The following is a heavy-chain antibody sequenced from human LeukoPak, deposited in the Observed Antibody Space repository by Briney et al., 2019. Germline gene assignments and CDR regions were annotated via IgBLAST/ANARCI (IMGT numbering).Heavy chain of an antibody. V-gene: IGHV3-11*01. D-gene: IGHD3-10*01. CDR3: ARDRGTMVRGVMGLGYYYYYGMDV. CDR2: ISSSGSAI. J-gene: IGHJ6*02. Sequence: GGSLRLSCAASGFTFSDYYMYWIRQAPGKGLEWVSYISSSGSAIYYADSVKGRFTISRDNAKNSLYLQMNSLRAEDTAVYYCARDRGTMVRGVMGLGYYYYYGMDVWGQGTTVTVSS. CDR1: GFTFSDYY.